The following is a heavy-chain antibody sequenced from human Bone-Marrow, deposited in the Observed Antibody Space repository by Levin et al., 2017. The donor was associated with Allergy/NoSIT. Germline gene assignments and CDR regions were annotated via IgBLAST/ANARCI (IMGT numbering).Heavy chain of an antibody. Sequence: GGSLRLSCSASGFTFSDYYMSWIRQAPGKGPEWISYISTTSSYTNYADSVNGRFTISRDNAKSSLNLQMKSLRAEDTAVYYCARDKLGGDSGYASFDAFDLWGQGTLVTVSS. D-gene: IGHD5-12*01. CDR1: GFTFSDYY. CDR3: ARDKLGGDSGYASFDAFDL. V-gene: IGHV3-11*05. CDR2: ISTTSSYT. J-gene: IGHJ3*01.